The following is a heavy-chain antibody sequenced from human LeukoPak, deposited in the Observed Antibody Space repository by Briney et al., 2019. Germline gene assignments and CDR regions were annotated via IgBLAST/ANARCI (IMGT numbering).Heavy chain of an antibody. CDR2: ISSNGGST. V-gene: IGHV3-64D*06. D-gene: IGHD4-17*01. J-gene: IGHJ6*02. Sequence: WGSLSLSCSASGFTFSSYAMHWVRQAPGKGLEYVSAISSNGGSTYYADSVKGRFTISRDNSKNTLYLQMSSLRAEDTAVYYCVKSVTRGYYYYGMDVWGQGTTVTVSS. CDR3: VKSVTRGYYYYGMDV. CDR1: GFTFSSYA.